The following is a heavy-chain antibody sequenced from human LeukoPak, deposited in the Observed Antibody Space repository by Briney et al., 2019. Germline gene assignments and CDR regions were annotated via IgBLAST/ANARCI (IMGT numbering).Heavy chain of an antibody. CDR3: AGYYNWRGLLT. Sequence: GGSLRLSCAASGFTFSSYEMNWVRQAPGKGLEWVSYISSSGSTIYYADSVKGRFTISRDNAKNSLYLQMNSLRAEDTAVYYCAGYYNWRGLLTWGQGTLVTVSS. D-gene: IGHD3-9*01. V-gene: IGHV3-48*03. CDR1: GFTFSSYE. J-gene: IGHJ5*02. CDR2: ISSSGSTI.